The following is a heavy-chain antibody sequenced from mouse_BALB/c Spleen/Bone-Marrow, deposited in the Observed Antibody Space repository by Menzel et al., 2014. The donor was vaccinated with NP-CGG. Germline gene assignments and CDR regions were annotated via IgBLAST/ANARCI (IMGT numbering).Heavy chain of an antibody. D-gene: IGHD1-1*01. J-gene: IGHJ4*01. CDR3: AIESRGFYGSIGAAMDY. CDR2: IWAGGST. V-gene: IGHV2-9*02. Sequence: QAQLQQPGPGLVAPSQSLSITCTVSGLSLTSYGVHWVRQPPGKGLEWMGVIWAGGSTSYNSDLMSRLSINQDNSKSQFFLKLTSRQTDDTATYFCAIESRGFYGSIGAAMDYWCLCTSVTVSS. CDR1: GLSLTSYG.